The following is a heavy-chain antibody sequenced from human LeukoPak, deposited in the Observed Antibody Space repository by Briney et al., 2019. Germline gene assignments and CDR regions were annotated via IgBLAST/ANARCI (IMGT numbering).Heavy chain of an antibody. J-gene: IGHJ6*04. V-gene: IGHV3-23*01. CDR1: GFTFSSYA. D-gene: IGHD3-22*01. Sequence: GGSLRLSCAASGFTFSSYAMSWVGQAPGKGREGVSAISGSGGSTYYADSVKGRFTISRDNSKNTLYLQMNSLRAEDTAVYYCALDYYDSSGPPLDVWGKGTTVTVSS. CDR3: ALDYYDSSGPPLDV. CDR2: ISGSGGST.